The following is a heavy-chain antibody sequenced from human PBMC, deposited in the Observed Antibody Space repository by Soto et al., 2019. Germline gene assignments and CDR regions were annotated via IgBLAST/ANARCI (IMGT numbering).Heavy chain of an antibody. V-gene: IGHV4-4*02. CDR3: ARYGARFGELPRFDP. D-gene: IGHD3-10*01. CDR1: GGSISSSNW. CDR2: IYHSGST. J-gene: IGHJ5*02. Sequence: SETLSLTCAVSGGSISSSNWWSWVRQPPGKGLEWIGEIYHSGSTNYNPSLKSRVTISVDKPKNQFSLKLSSVTAADTAVYYCARYGARFGELPRFDPWGQGTLVTVSS.